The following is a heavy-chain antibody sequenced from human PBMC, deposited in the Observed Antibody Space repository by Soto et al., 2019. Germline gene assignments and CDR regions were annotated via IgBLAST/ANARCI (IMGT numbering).Heavy chain of an antibody. J-gene: IGHJ4*02. D-gene: IGHD1-1*01. Sequence: QIQLQESGPGLVKPSGTLSLTCAVSSGSISSLNWWSWVRQPPGKGLEWIGEIFHSGSTNYNPSLMSRVDMSVDKSKNQFSLKVLSVTAADTALYFCARRSGTTFYWGRGTLVIVSS. CDR3: ARRSGTTFY. CDR1: SGSISSLNW. V-gene: IGHV4-4*02. CDR2: IFHSGST.